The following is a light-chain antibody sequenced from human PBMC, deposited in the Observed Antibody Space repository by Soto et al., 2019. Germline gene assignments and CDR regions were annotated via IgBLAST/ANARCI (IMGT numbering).Light chain of an antibody. V-gene: IGKV1-39*01. CDR2: AAS. CDR3: HQSYISPPS. J-gene: IGKJ1*01. CDR1: QTVSNY. Sequence: DIQMTQSPSSLSASVGDRVTLTCRASQTVSNYLSWYQQKPGKAPKLLIYAASTLQRGVPSRFSGSGSGTDFTLTIRSLQPEDFGAYFRHQSYISPPSFGQGTKVEIK.